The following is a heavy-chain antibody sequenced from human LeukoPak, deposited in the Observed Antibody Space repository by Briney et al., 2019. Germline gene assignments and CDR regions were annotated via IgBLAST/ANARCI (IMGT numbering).Heavy chain of an antibody. CDR3: ARTNHYDTIGYYFDY. Sequence: SETLSLTCTVSGGSISSYYWTWIRQPPGKGLEWIGYIYYSGGTNYNPSLKSRVTISVDTSENQCSLRLRSVTAADTAVYYCARTNHYDTIGYYFDYWGQGTLVTVSS. CDR1: GGSISSYY. J-gene: IGHJ4*02. D-gene: IGHD3-22*01. V-gene: IGHV4-59*08. CDR2: IYYSGGT.